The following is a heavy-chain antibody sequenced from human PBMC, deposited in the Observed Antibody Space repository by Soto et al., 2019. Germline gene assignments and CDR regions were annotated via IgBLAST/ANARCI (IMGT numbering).Heavy chain of an antibody. CDR2: ISYDGTYK. V-gene: IGHV3-30*14. CDR1: GFTFNNFA. CDR3: ANEVDVAFSSLQYGMDV. J-gene: IGHJ6*02. D-gene: IGHD5-12*01. Sequence: PGGSLRLSCAASGFTFNNFAMHWVRQAPVKGLEWVAFISYDGTYKYYADSVRGRFTVYRDNSKSTLFLQMNSLKFEDTAVYVCANEVDVAFSSLQYGMDVWGQGTTVTVSS.